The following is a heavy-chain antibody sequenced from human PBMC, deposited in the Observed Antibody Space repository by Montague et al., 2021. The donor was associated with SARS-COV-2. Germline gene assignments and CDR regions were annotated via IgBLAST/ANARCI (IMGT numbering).Heavy chain of an antibody. CDR2: IDWDDDK. CDR1: GFSLSTSGMC. V-gene: IGHV2-70*11. J-gene: IGHJ4*02. D-gene: IGHD6-19*01. Sequence: PVLVKPTQTLTLTCTFSGFSLSTSGMCVSWIRQPPGKALEWLARIDWDDDKYYSTSLKTRLTISKDTSKNQVVLTMTNMDPVDTATYYCAREYSSGVYFDYGGQGTLVTVSS. CDR3: AREYSSGVYFDY.